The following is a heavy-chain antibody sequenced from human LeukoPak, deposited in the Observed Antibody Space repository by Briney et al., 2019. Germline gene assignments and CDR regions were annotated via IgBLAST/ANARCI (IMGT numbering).Heavy chain of an antibody. CDR1: GGSISSSSYY. J-gene: IGHJ4*02. CDR3: ARGPIAVAFFDY. CDR2: IYYSGST. D-gene: IGHD6-19*01. V-gene: IGHV4-39*01. Sequence: SETLSLTCTVSGGSISSSSYYWGWIRQPPGKGLEWIGSIYYSGSTYYNPSLKSRVTISVDTSKNQFSLKLSSVTAADTAVYYCARGPIAVAFFDYWGQGTLVTVSS.